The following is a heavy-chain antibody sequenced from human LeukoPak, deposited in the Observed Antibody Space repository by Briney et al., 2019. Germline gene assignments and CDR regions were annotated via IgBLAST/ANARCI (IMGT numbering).Heavy chain of an antibody. CDR3: AKIEVSATLDY. CDR1: GFTFSTYG. V-gene: IGHV3-30*02. D-gene: IGHD5/OR15-5a*01. J-gene: IGHJ4*02. Sequence: PGGSLRLSCAASGFTFSTYGLHWVRQAPGKGLEWVAFIRNDGSNKYYADSVKGRFTISRDNSMNTLSLQMNSLRVEDTAVYYCAKIEVSATLDYWGQGTLVTVSS. CDR2: IRNDGSNK.